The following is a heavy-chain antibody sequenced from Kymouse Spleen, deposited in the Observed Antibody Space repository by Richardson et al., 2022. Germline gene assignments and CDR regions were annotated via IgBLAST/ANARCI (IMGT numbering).Heavy chain of an antibody. Sequence: QVQLVESGGGVVQPGRSLRLSCAASGFTFSSYGMHWVRQAPGKGLEWVAVISYDGSNKYYADSVKGRFTISRDNSKNTLYLQMNSLRAEDTAVYYCAKEGCSSTSPLYYYYYGMDVWGQGTTVTVSS. J-gene: IGHJ6*02. V-gene: IGHV3-30*18. D-gene: IGHD2-2*02. CDR3: AKEGCSSTSPLYYYYYGMDV. CDR1: GFTFSSYG. CDR2: ISYDGSNK.